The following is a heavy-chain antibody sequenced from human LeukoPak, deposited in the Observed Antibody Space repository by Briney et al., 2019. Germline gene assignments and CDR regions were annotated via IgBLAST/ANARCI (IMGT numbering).Heavy chain of an antibody. V-gene: IGHV4-39*01. J-gene: IGHJ4*02. D-gene: IGHD2-21*02. Sequence: SETLSLTCTVSGGSISSSSYYWGWIRQPSGKGLEWIGSIYYSGSTYYNPSLKSRVTISVDTSKNQFSLKLSSVTAADTAVYYCARRFGYCGGDCYISYFDYWGQGTLVTVSS. CDR3: ARRFGYCGGDCYISYFDY. CDR2: IYYSGST. CDR1: GGSISSSSYY.